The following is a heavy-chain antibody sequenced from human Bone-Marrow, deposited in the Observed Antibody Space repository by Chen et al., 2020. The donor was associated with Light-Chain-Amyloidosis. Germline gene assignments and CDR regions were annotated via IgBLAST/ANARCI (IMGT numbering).Heavy chain of an antibody. CDR1: GFTFDAYP. V-gene: IGHV3-43*01. Sequence: EVQLVESGGVVVQPGESLRLSCEASGFTFDAYPMHWVRQAAGESVEWVCLSSWDGGRAYYADSLKGRFTISRDNSKNSLYLQMNSLSTEDTALYYCAKGQGGSGWHFDSWGQGTLVTVSS. CDR3: AKGQGGSGWHFDS. J-gene: IGHJ4*02. D-gene: IGHD6-19*01. CDR2: SSWDGGRA.